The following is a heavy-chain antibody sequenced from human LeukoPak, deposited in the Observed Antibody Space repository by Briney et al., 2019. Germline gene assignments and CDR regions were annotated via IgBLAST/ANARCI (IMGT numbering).Heavy chain of an antibody. V-gene: IGHV4-4*02. Sequence: SGTLSLTCAVSGGSISSSNWWSWVRQPPGKGLEWIGEIYQSGSTNYNPSLKSRVTISVDKSKNQFSLKLSSVTAADTAVYYCARTEGLWFGELPPFDYWGQGTLVTVSS. CDR3: ARTEGLWFGELPPFDY. CDR2: IYQSGST. J-gene: IGHJ4*02. D-gene: IGHD3-10*01. CDR1: GGSISSSNW.